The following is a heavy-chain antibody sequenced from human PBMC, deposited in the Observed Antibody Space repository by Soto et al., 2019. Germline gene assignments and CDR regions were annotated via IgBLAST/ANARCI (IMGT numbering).Heavy chain of an antibody. Sequence: SETLSLTCTVSGGSISGSSYYWGWIRQPPGKGLEWIGSIFYSGSTYYNPYSPSLKSRVTISLDTSKNQFSLKLSSVTAADTAVYYCARPMSSGWHPFDYWGQGILVTVSS. CDR2: IFYSGST. V-gene: IGHV4-39*01. CDR3: ARPMSSGWHPFDY. D-gene: IGHD6-19*01. CDR1: GGSISGSSYY. J-gene: IGHJ4*02.